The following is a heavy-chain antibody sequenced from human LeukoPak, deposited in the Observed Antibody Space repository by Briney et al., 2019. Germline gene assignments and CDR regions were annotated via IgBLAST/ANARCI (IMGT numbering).Heavy chain of an antibody. CDR3: ARAGLYSGSYFDY. CDR1: GGTFSSYT. J-gene: IGHJ4*02. D-gene: IGHD1-26*01. CDR2: IIPILGIA. Sequence: SAKVSCKASGGTFSSYTISWVRQAPGQGLEWMGRIIPILGIANYAQKFQGRVTVTADKSTSTAYMELSSLRSEDTAVYYCARAGLYSGSYFDYWGQGTLVTVSS. V-gene: IGHV1-69*02.